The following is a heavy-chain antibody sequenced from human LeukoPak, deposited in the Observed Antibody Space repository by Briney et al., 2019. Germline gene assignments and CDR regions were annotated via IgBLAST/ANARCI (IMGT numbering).Heavy chain of an antibody. D-gene: IGHD2-2*01. CDR3: ARSCSSTSCYHYYYYGMDV. CDR1: GYTFTSYD. CDR2: MNPNSGNT. Sequence: ASVKVSCKASGYTFTSYDINWVRQATGQGLEWMGWMNPNSGNTGYAQKFQGRVTMTRNTSTSTAYMELSSLRSEDTAVYYCARSCSSTSCYHYYYYGMDVWGQGTTVTVSS. J-gene: IGHJ6*02. V-gene: IGHV1-8*01.